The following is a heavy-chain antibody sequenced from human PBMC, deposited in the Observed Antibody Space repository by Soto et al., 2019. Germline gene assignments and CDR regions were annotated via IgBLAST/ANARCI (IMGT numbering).Heavy chain of an antibody. CDR2: IIPIFGTA. D-gene: IGHD2-2*01. V-gene: IGHV1-69*06. CDR3: VVGEPAAIVDYYYYYGMDV. CDR1: GGTFSSYA. Sequence: SVKVSCKASGGTFSSYAISWVRQAPGQGLEWMGGIIPIFGTANYAQKFQGRVTITADKSTSTAYMELSSLRSEDTAVYYCVVGEPAAIVDYYYYYGMDVWGQGTTVTVSS. J-gene: IGHJ6*02.